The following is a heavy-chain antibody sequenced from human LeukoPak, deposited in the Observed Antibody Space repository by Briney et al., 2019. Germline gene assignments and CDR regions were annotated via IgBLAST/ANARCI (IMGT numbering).Heavy chain of an antibody. J-gene: IGHJ4*02. CDR1: GFTFSSYS. V-gene: IGHV3-21*01. CDR3: ARDPFTSGDYYNSSGYSGY. D-gene: IGHD3-22*01. CDR2: ISSSSSYI. Sequence: GGSLRLSCAASGFTFSSYSMNWVRQAPGKGLEWVSSISSSSSYIYYADSVKGRFTISRDNAKNSLYLQMNSLRAEDTAVYYCARDPFTSGDYYNSSGYSGYWGQGTLVTVSS.